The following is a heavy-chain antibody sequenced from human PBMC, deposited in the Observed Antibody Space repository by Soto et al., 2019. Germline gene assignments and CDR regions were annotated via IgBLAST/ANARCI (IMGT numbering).Heavy chain of an antibody. CDR2: IYYSGST. V-gene: IGHV4-59*08. D-gene: IGHD6-13*01. CDR3: ARLIIDSSSWSVWFDP. J-gene: IGHJ5*02. Sequence: SETLSLTCTGSGGSISSYYWSWIRQPPGKGLEWIGYIYYSGSTNYNPSLKSRVTISVDTSKNQFSLKLSSVTAADTAVYYCARLIIDSSSWSVWFDPWGQGTLVTVSS. CDR1: GGSISSYY.